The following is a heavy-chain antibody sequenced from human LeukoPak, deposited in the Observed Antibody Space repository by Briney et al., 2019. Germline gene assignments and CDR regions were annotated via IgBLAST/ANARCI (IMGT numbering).Heavy chain of an antibody. D-gene: IGHD5-18*01. CDR2: INHSEST. V-gene: IGHV4-34*01. CDR3: ATSDTAEAELGY. Sequence: SETLSLTCAVYGGSFSGYYWSWIRQPPGKGLEWIGEINHSESTNYNPSLKSRVTISVDTSKNQFSLKLSSVTAADTAVYYCATSDTAEAELGYWGQGTLVTVSS. CDR1: GGSFSGYY. J-gene: IGHJ4*02.